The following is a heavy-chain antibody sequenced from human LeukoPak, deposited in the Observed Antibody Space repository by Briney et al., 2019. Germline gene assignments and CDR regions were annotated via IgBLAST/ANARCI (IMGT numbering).Heavy chain of an antibody. J-gene: IGHJ4*02. V-gene: IGHV3-48*02. CDR3: ARDLISGDYTFDY. Sequence: YPGGSLRLSCAASGFIFSSLSMNWVRQAPGKGLEWVSYISSTGITTYYADSVKGRFTVSRDNAKDSLYLQLNSLRDEDTAVYYCARDLISGDYTFDYWGQGALVTVSS. CDR1: GFIFSSLS. D-gene: IGHD4-11*01. CDR2: ISSTGITT.